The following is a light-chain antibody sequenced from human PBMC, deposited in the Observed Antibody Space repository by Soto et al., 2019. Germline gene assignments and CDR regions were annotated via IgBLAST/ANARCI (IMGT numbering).Light chain of an antibody. Sequence: EIVLTQSPGTLSLSPGERPTLSCRASQSVSSNYLAWYQQKPGQAPRLLIYGASSRATGIPDRFSGSGSGTDFTLTISRLEPEDFAVYYCQQYGSSPFTFGGGTKVEIK. CDR1: QSVSSNY. V-gene: IGKV3-20*01. CDR2: GAS. CDR3: QQYGSSPFT. J-gene: IGKJ4*01.